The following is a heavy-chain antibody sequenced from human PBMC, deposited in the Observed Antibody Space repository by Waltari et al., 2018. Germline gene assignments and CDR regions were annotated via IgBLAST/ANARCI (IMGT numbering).Heavy chain of an antibody. J-gene: IGHJ4*02. Sequence: QLQLQESGPGLVKPSETLSLTCTVSGVSISSHYWSWIRQPPGKGLEWIGYIYYSGSTNYNPSLKCRVTISLDTSKNQVSVKLSSVTAADTTVYYCARAYDSYYFDYGGQGTLVTVSA. CDR1: GVSISSHY. CDR2: IYYSGST. V-gene: IGHV4-59*11. CDR3: ARAYDSYYFDY. D-gene: IGHD2-21*01.